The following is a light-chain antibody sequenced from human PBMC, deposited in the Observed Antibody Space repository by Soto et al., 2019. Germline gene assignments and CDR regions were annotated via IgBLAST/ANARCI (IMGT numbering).Light chain of an antibody. CDR3: QQYNSYPL. J-gene: IGKJ1*01. Sequence: DIQMTQSPSTLSASVGDRVTITCRASQSISSWLAWYQQKPGKAPKLLIYDASSLESGVPSRFSGSGSGTEFTLTISSLQPDDFATYYCQQYNSYPLFGQGTKVEIE. CDR1: QSISSW. CDR2: DAS. V-gene: IGKV1-5*01.